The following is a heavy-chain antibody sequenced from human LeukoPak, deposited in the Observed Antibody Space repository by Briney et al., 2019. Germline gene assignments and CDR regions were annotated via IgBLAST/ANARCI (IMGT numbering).Heavy chain of an antibody. CDR2: INQRRNT. CDR3: ARESSSSRGAAFDI. D-gene: IGHD6-13*01. J-gene: IGHJ3*02. Sequence: SETLSLTCVVYGESFSGYSWSWIRQPPGKGLEWIGEINQRRNTNYNPSLKSRVTISVDTSKNQFSLKLSSVTAADTAVYYCARESSSSRGAAFDIWGQGTMVTVSS. CDR1: GESFSGYS. V-gene: IGHV4-34*01.